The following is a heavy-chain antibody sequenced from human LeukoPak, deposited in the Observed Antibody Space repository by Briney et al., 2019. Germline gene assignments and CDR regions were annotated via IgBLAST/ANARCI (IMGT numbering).Heavy chain of an antibody. J-gene: IGHJ4*02. CDR2: IRSKAYGGTT. Sequence: GGSLRLSCTASGFTFGDYAMSWVRQAPGKGLEWVGFIRSKAYGGTTEYAASVKGRFTISRDDSKSIAYLQMNSLKTEDTAVYYCTRVNYYDSSGYYNEGYYFDYWGQGTLVTVSS. D-gene: IGHD3-22*01. CDR3: TRVNYYDSSGYYNEGYYFDY. V-gene: IGHV3-49*04. CDR1: GFTFGDYA.